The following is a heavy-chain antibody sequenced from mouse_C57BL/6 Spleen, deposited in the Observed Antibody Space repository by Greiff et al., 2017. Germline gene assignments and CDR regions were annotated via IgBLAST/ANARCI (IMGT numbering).Heavy chain of an antibody. V-gene: IGHV1-59*01. J-gene: IGHJ4*01. D-gene: IGHD1-1*01. CDR2: IDPSDSYT. Sequence: QVQLQQPGAELVRPGTSVKLSCKASGYTFTSYWMHWVKQRPGQGLEWIGVIDPSDSYTNYNQKFKGKATLTVDTSSSTAYMQLSSLTSEDSAVXYCARYHYYCSSFAMDYWGQGTSVTVSS. CDR3: ARYHYYCSSFAMDY. CDR1: GYTFTSYW.